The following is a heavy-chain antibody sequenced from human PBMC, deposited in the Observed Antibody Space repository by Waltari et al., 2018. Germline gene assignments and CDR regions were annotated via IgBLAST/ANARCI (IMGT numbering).Heavy chain of an antibody. Sequence: QVQLVQSGSALKRPGASVKVSCKASGETFVTYALHWLRQAPGQGLEWMGWIHTNTGKPTYAQGFTGRFVFSMDTSVSTAYLQINSLDAEDTAVYYCARSHYYDTLGYYDYWGQGTLVTVSS. CDR1: GETFVTYA. CDR3: ARSHYYDTLGYYDY. CDR2: IHTNTGKP. J-gene: IGHJ4*02. V-gene: IGHV7-4-1*02. D-gene: IGHD3-22*01.